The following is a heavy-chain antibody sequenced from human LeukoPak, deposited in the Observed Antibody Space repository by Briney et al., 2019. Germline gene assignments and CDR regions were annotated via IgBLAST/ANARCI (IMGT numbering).Heavy chain of an antibody. D-gene: IGHD3-3*01. J-gene: IGHJ4*02. CDR3: ARGRFLEWLSADY. CDR2: INPNSGGT. V-gene: IGHV1-2*02. Sequence: VASVKVSCKASGGTFSSYAISWVRPAPGQGLEWMGWINPNSGGTNYAQKFQGRVTMTRDTSISTAYMELSRLRSDDTAVYYCARGRFLEWLSADYWGQGTLVTVSS. CDR1: GGTFSSYA.